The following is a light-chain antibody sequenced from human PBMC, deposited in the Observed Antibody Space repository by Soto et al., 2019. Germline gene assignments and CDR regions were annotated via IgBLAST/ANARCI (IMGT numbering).Light chain of an antibody. Sequence: QSVLTQPASVSGSPGQSITISCTGTSSDVGGYNYVSWYQQYPGKAPKLMLYDVSNRPSGVSNRFSGSKSGNTASLTISGLQAEDEGDYYCSSYTSSSTHVFGTGTKLTVL. CDR3: SSYTSSSTHV. CDR2: DVS. V-gene: IGLV2-14*01. J-gene: IGLJ1*01. CDR1: SSDVGGYNY.